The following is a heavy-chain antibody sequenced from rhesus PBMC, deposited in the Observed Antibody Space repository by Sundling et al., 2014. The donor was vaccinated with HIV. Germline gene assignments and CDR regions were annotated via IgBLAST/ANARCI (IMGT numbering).Heavy chain of an antibody. CDR3: ARVRHNFWTGYPHWYFDL. D-gene: IGHD3-3*01. V-gene: IGHV4S9*01. J-gene: IGHJ2*01. CDR1: GGSISDNYY. Sequence: QVQLQESGPGLVKPSETLSLTCAVSGGSISDNYYWNWIRQSPGKGLEWIGNIYGNRGSTHYKSSLKSRVTISNDTSKNQFSLKLSSVTAADTAVYYCARVRHNFWTGYPHWYFDLWGPSAPQLIISS. CDR2: IYGNRGST.